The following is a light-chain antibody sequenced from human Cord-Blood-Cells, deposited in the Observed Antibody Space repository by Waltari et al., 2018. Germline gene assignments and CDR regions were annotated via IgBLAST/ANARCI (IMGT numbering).Light chain of an antibody. CDR2: EDN. V-gene: IGLV6-57*03. CDR3: QSYDSSNQV. CDR1: SGSIASNY. J-gene: IGLJ3*02. Sequence: NFMLTQPHSVSESPGKTVTISCTRSSGSIASNYVKWYQQRPGSAPTTVIYEDNQRPSGVPDRFSGSIDSSSNSASHTISGLKTEDEADYYCQSYDSSNQVFGGGTKLTVL.